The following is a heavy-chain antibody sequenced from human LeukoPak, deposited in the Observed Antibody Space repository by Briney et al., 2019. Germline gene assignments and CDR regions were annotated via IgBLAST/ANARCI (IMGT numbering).Heavy chain of an antibody. D-gene: IGHD6-19*01. V-gene: IGHV3-72*01. CDR2: IRNKASSYTT. CDR1: GFTFSDYY. CDR3: ARDGSGWPFDY. Sequence: GGSLRLSCAASGFTFSDYYMDWVRQAPGKGLEWVGRIRNKASSYTTEFAASVKGRFTISRDDSKNSLYLQMNSLRAEDTAVYYCARDGSGWPFDYWGQGTLVTVSS. J-gene: IGHJ4*02.